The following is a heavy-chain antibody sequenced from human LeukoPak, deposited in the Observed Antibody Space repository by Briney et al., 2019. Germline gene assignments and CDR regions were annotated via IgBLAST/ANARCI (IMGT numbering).Heavy chain of an antibody. V-gene: IGHV4-59*12. Sequence: TSSETLSLTCTVSGGSISSYYWSWIRQPPGKGLEWIGYIYYSGSTNYNPSLKSRVTISVDTSKNQFSLKLSSVTAADTAVYYCARGRAFGGVITRWGQGTLVTVSS. D-gene: IGHD3-16*01. J-gene: IGHJ4*02. CDR3: ARGRAFGGVITR. CDR2: IYYSGST. CDR1: GGSISSYY.